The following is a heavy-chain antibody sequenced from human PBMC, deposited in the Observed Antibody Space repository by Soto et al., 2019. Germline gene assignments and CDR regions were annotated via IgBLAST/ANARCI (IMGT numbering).Heavy chain of an antibody. V-gene: IGHV3-74*01. D-gene: IGHD3-22*01. J-gene: IGHJ4*02. CDR3: ASGGSGYYNY. Sequence: EVQLVESGGGLVQPGGSLRLSCAASGFTFGPYWMHWVRQVPGKGLVWLSRINSDGSSTNYADSVKGRFTISRDNAKSTLSLQMHSLRAEDTAVYYGASGGSGYYNYWGQGTLVTVSS. CDR1: GFTFGPYW. CDR2: INSDGSST.